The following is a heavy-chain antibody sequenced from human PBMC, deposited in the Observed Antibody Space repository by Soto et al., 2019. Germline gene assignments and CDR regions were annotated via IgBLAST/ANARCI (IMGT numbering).Heavy chain of an antibody. CDR3: SRTAYRKRLIRSYSYYGMDG. D-gene: IGHD3-16*01. CDR1: GVSFSGYC. Sequence: SLSRTFNGVSFSGYCKSWISQPPGGGLDWIGEIDDGGSTKYNPSIKSRATISLDTSRSQFSMHMDSTTAAETAVYYCSRTAYRKRLIRSYSYYGMDGWVQGTTVS. CDR2: IDDGGST. J-gene: IGHJ6*02. V-gene: IGHV4-34*01.